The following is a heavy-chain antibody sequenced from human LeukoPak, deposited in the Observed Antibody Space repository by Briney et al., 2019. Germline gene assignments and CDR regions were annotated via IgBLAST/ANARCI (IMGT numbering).Heavy chain of an antibody. J-gene: IGHJ6*03. CDR1: GFNFSSYS. CDR3: ARDFRFGEFYYYYYMDV. Sequence: GGSLRLSCAASGFNFSSYSMNWVRQAPGKGLEWVSSISSSSSYIYYADSVKGRFTISRDNAKNSLYLQMNSLRAEDTAVYYCARDFRFGEFYYYYYMDVWGKGTTVTVSS. D-gene: IGHD3-10*01. CDR2: ISSSSSYI. V-gene: IGHV3-21*01.